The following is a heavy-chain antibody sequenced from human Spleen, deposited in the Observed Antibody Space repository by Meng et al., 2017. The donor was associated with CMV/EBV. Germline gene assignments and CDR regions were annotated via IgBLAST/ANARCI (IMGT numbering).Heavy chain of an antibody. CDR2: INANSGGT. CDR3: AIPYWADTFDI. D-gene: IGHD2-15*01. CDR1: GYTFIAYY. J-gene: IGHJ3*02. V-gene: IGHV1-2*02. Sequence: ASVKVSCKASGYTFIAYYMHWVRQAPGQGLEWMGWINANSGGTNYAQKFQDRVTMTRDTSSSTAYMELSRLRSDDTAVYYCAIPYWADTFDIWGQGTMVTVSS.